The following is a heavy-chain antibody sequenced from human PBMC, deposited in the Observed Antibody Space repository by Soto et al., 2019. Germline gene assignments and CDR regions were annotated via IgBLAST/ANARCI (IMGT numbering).Heavy chain of an antibody. V-gene: IGHV1-69*02. Sequence: QVQLVQSGAEVKKPGSSVKVSCKASGGTFSSYTISWVRQAPGQGLEWMGRIIPILGIANYAQKFQGRVTITADKSTSTAYMELSRLRSEDTAVYYCARGIAVAGIKTAWYFDLWGRGTLVTVSS. J-gene: IGHJ2*01. CDR3: ARGIAVAGIKTAWYFDL. D-gene: IGHD6-19*01. CDR2: IIPILGIA. CDR1: GGTFSSYT.